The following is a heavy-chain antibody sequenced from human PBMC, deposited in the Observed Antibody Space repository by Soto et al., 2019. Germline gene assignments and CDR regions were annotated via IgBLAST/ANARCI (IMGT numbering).Heavy chain of an antibody. CDR2: IYSGGST. J-gene: IGHJ3*02. D-gene: IGHD5-12*01. CDR3: ARGSSGYGYDAFDM. CDR1: GFTVSNNN. Sequence: GGSLRLSCAASGFTVSNNNMNWVRQAPGKGLEWVSSIYSGGSTYYADSVKGRFAISRHTSKNTVDLQMNSLRAEDTALYYCARGSSGYGYDAFDMWGQGTMVTVSS. V-gene: IGHV3-53*04.